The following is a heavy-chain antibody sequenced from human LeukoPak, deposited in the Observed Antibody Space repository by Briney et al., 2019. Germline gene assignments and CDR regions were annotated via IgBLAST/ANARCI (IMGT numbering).Heavy chain of an antibody. CDR1: GGSFSGYY. J-gene: IGHJ5*02. CDR2: INHSGST. D-gene: IGHD3-3*01. V-gene: IGHV4-34*01. Sequence: SETLSLTCAVYGGSFSGYYWSWIRQPPGKGLEWIGEINHSGSTNYNPSLKSRVTISVDTSKNQFSLKLSSVTAADTAVYYCARGTQRITIFGAQYNWLDPWGQGTLVTVSS. CDR3: ARGTQRITIFGAQYNWLDP.